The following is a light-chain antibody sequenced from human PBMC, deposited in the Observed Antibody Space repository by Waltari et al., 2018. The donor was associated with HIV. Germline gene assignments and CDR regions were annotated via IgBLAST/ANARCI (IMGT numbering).Light chain of an antibody. CDR3: QQHNSFPS. J-gene: IGKJ2*01. CDR2: KAS. Sequence: DIQMTQSPSTLSASVGDRVTITCRASQSISSWLAWYQQKPGKAPQVLIYKASSLESGVPSRFSGSGSETEFTLTISSLQPDDFATYYCQQHNSFPSFGQGTKLEI. CDR1: QSISSW. V-gene: IGKV1-5*03.